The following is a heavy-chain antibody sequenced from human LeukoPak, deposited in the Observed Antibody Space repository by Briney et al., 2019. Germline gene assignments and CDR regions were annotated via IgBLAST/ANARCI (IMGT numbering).Heavy chain of an antibody. CDR2: ISSSSSYI. V-gene: IGHV3-21*01. CDR1: GFTFSSYS. J-gene: IGHJ5*02. D-gene: IGHD3-22*01. Sequence: PGGCLRLSCAASGFTFSSYSMNWVRQAPGKGLEWVSAISSSSSYIYYADSVKGRFTISRDNAKNSLYLQMNSLRAEDTAVYYCARDRPYYYDSSGYYPRINWFDPWGQGTLVTVSS. CDR3: ARDRPYYYDSSGYYPRINWFDP.